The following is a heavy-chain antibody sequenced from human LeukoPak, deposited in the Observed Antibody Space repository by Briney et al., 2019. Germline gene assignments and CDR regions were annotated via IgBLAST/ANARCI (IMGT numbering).Heavy chain of an antibody. J-gene: IGHJ4*02. V-gene: IGHV1-2*02. CDR3: ARGVGLTTLTPNDY. D-gene: IGHD4-11*01. Sequence: ASVKVSCKASGFIFTGQYIHWVRQAPGQGLEWMGWINPNSGDTSYAQKYQGRVTMTRDTSISTAYMELSRLTFDDTAVYYCARGVGLTTLTPNDYWGQGTLVTVSS. CDR2: INPNSGDT. CDR1: GFIFTGQY.